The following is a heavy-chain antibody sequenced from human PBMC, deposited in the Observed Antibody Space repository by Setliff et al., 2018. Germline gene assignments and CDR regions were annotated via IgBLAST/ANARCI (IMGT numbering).Heavy chain of an antibody. CDR2: AYAGGGT. Sequence: SETLSLTCTFSGGSTGVSEYYWGWVRQSPGKGLEWIGSAYAGGGTYYNPSLQSRITISVDTSQNHFSLSLTSMTAADTAVYHRAAGIKLGIFDSWGQGVLVTVSS. CDR3: AAGIKLGIFDS. V-gene: IGHV4-39*07. CDR1: GGSTGVSEYY. D-gene: IGHD3-16*01. J-gene: IGHJ4*02.